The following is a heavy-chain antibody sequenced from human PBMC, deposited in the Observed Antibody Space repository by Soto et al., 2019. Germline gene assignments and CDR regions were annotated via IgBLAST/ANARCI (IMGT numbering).Heavy chain of an antibody. CDR1: GFSLTTRGVG. CDR3: AHIPNYYQYDWFDP. J-gene: IGHJ5*02. CDR2: IYWDDDK. V-gene: IGHV2-5*02. D-gene: IGHD3-16*01. Sequence: QITLKESGPTLVKPTQTLTLTCTFSGFSLTTRGVGVGWIRQPPGKALECLALIYWDDDKRYSPSLQSRLSITKDTSKIQVVLTMTNVDPADTATHYCAHIPNYYQYDWFDPWGQGTLVSVSS.